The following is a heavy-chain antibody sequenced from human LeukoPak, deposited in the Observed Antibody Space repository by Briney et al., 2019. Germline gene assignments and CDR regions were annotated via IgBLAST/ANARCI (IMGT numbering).Heavy chain of an antibody. CDR2: MNPNSGNT. V-gene: IGHV1-8*02. CDR3: ARGKIAAPPWFDP. D-gene: IGHD6-6*01. Sequence: ASVKVSCKASGYTFTGYYMHWVRQAPGQGLEWMGWMNPNSGNTGYAQKFQGRVTMTRNTSISTAYMELSSLRSEDTAVYYCARGKIAAPPWFDPWGQGTLVTVSS. CDR1: GYTFTGYY. J-gene: IGHJ5*02.